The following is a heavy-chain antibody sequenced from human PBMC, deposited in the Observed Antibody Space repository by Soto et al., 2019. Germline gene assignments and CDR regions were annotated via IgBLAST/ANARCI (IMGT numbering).Heavy chain of an antibody. J-gene: IGHJ6*02. Sequence: ASVKVSCKASGYSFTSYGISWVRQAPGQGLEWMGWISAYNGNTNYAQKLQGRVTMTTDTSTSTAYMELRSLRSDDTAVYYCATEYYDILTGYSQFYYGMDVWGQGTTVTVSS. V-gene: IGHV1-18*01. CDR3: ATEYYDILTGYSQFYYGMDV. CDR2: ISAYNGNT. D-gene: IGHD3-9*01. CDR1: GYSFTSYG.